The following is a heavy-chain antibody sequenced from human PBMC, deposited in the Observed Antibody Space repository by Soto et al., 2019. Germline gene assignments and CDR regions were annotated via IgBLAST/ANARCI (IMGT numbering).Heavy chain of an antibody. CDR1: GFTFSSYA. CDR2: ISYDGSNK. CDR3: ARAGGVIAAAGTKAFDI. Sequence: QVQLVESGGGVVQPGRSLRLSCAASGFTFSSYAMHWVRQAPGKGLEWVAVISYDGSNKYYADSVKGRFNISRDNSKNTLYLQMNSLRAEDTAVYYCARAGGVIAAAGTKAFDIWGQGTMVTVSS. D-gene: IGHD6-13*01. J-gene: IGHJ3*02. V-gene: IGHV3-30-3*01.